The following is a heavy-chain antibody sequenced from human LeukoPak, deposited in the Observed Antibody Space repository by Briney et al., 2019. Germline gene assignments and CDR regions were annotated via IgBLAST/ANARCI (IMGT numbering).Heavy chain of an antibody. V-gene: IGHV3-30-3*01. Sequence: GGSLRLSCAASGFTFSSYAMHWVRQAPGKGLDWVAVISYDGSNKYYADSVEGRFTISRDNAKNSLYLQMNSLRAEDTAVYYCAKAVTPNYDSSGYSAIDYWGQGTLVTVSS. CDR1: GFTFSSYA. J-gene: IGHJ4*02. CDR2: ISYDGSNK. D-gene: IGHD3-22*01. CDR3: AKAVTPNYDSSGYSAIDY.